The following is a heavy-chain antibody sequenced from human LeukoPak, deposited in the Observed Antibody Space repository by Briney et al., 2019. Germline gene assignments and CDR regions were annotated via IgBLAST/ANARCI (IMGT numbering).Heavy chain of an antibody. Sequence: GGSLRLSCTASGFTLSSYRMKWVRQAQGKGLEWVSYILSSSDSTNYAASVKRQFPIPRHHPNNSLSLQINILRPDHTSVYYCARGNYYYFLDYSGQGTLLTVSS. V-gene: IGHV3-48*04. D-gene: IGHD3-22*01. CDR2: ILSSSDST. J-gene: IGHJ4*02. CDR1: GFTLSSYR. CDR3: ARGNYYYFLDY.